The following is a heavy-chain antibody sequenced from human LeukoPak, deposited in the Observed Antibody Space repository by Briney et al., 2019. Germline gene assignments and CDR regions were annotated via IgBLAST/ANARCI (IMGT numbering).Heavy chain of an antibody. D-gene: IGHD3-10*01. Sequence: SETLSLTCTVSGGSIGSYYWSWIRQPPGKGLEWIGYIYYSGSTNYNPSLKSRVTISVDTSKNQFSLKLSSVTAADTAVYYCARDSGTTGEVKFDPWGQGTLVTVSS. J-gene: IGHJ5*02. CDR3: ARDSGTTGEVKFDP. V-gene: IGHV4-59*12. CDR1: GGSIGSYY. CDR2: IYYSGST.